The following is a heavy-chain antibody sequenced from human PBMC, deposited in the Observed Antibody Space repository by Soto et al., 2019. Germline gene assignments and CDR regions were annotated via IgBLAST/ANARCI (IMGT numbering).Heavy chain of an antibody. J-gene: IGHJ6*02. CDR1: GFGFNGYD. CDR2: ISTAGDT. D-gene: IGHD3-16*01. V-gene: IGHV3-13*01. CDR3: AGGGARFDGMDV. Sequence: EVQLVESGGGLVQPGGSLRLSCAASGFGFNGYDMHWVRQAPGKNLEWVAAISTAGDTYYLGSVKGRFTICREDAKNSLSLQMHSLRVGDTAVYCCAGGGARFDGMDVWGQGTTVTVSS.